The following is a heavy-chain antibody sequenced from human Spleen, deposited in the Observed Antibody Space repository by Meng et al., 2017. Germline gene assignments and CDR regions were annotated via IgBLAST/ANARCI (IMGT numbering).Heavy chain of an antibody. J-gene: IGHJ2*01. CDR1: GFTFSRYW. V-gene: IGHV3-74*01. CDR3: ARDKPPNDV. CDR2: INSDGSST. Sequence: VQLVQSGGGLVPPGGSLRLSCAASGFTFSRYWMHWVRQAPGKGLVWVSRINSDGSSTTYADSVKGRFIISRDNSENTLYLQMNSLTVEDTAVYYCARDKPPNDVWGRGTLVTVSS.